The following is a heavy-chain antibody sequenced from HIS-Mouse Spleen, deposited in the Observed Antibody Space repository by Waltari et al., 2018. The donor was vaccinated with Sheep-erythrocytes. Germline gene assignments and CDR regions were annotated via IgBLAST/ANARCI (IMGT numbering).Heavy chain of an antibody. V-gene: IGHV3-7*01. CDR1: GFTFSSYW. CDR3: ARDLEYSSGWLDY. D-gene: IGHD6-19*01. Sequence: EVQLVESGGGLVQPGGSLRLSCAASGFTFSSYWMSWVRQAPGKGLEWVANIKQDGSEKYYGNNVKGRFTISRDNAKNSLYLQMNSLRAGDTAVYYCARDLEYSSGWLDYWGQGTLVTVSS. CDR2: IKQDGSEK. J-gene: IGHJ4*02.